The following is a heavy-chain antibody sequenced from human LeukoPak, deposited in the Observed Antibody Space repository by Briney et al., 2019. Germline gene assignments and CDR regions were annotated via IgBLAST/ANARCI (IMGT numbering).Heavy chain of an antibody. CDR3: ARGRKWLRLYYYYGMDV. Sequence: SETLSLTCAVYGGSFSGYYWSWIRQPPGKGLEWIGEINHSGSTNYNPSLKSRVTISVDTSKNQFSLKLSSVTAADTAVYYRARGRKWLRLYYYYGMDVWGRGTTVTVSS. CDR1: GGSFSGYY. J-gene: IGHJ6*04. CDR2: INHSGST. D-gene: IGHD5-12*01. V-gene: IGHV4-34*01.